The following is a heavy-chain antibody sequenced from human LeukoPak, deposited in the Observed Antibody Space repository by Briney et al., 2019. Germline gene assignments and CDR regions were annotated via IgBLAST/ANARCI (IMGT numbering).Heavy chain of an antibody. Sequence: ASVKVSCKASGYTFTGYYMHWVRQAPGQGLEWMGRINPNSGGTNYAQKFQGRVTMTRDTSISTAYMELSRLRSDDTAVYCCARALEYSSSHTSFYWGQGTLVTVSS. CDR1: GYTFTGYY. V-gene: IGHV1-2*06. CDR3: ARALEYSSSHTSFY. D-gene: IGHD6-6*01. J-gene: IGHJ4*02. CDR2: INPNSGGT.